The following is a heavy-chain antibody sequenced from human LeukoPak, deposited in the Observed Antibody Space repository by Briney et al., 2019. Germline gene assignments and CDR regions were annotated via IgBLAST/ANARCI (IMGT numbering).Heavy chain of an antibody. CDR3: ARDPGPYSSSSDVY. CDR2: IYHSGST. Sequence: SETLSLTCTVSGGSISSGGYYWSWIQQPPGKGLEWIGYIYHSGSTYYNPFLKSRVTISVDRSKNQFSLKLSSVTAADTAVYYCARDPGPYSSSSDVYWGQGTLVTVSS. J-gene: IGHJ4*02. CDR1: GGSISSGGYY. D-gene: IGHD6-13*01. V-gene: IGHV4-30-2*01.